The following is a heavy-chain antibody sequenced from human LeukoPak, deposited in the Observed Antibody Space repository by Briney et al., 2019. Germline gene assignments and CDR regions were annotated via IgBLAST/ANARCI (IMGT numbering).Heavy chain of an antibody. D-gene: IGHD3-9*01. CDR2: ISGSGGST. J-gene: IGHJ4*02. CDR1: GFTFSSYG. V-gene: IGHV3-23*01. Sequence: GGSLRLSCAASGFTFSSYGMSWVRQAPGKGLEWVSAISGSGGSTYYADSVKGRFTISRDNSKNTLYLQMNSLRAEDTAVYYCAKWTQHHYYDILPYYFDYWGQGTLVTVSS. CDR3: AKWTQHHYYDILPYYFDY.